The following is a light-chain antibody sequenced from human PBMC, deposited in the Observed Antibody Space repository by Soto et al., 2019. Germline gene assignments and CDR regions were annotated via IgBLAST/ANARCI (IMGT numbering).Light chain of an antibody. CDR1: QSISNW. CDR2: DDS. J-gene: IGKJ1*01. Sequence: IQMTQSPSTQSASVGDRVTITCWASQSISNWLAWYQQKPGKAPRLLIYDDSTLESGVPSRFRGSGSGTEFTLTISSLQPDDLATYDCQQYNSYPWTFGQGTKVEIK. V-gene: IGKV1-5*01. CDR3: QQYNSYPWT.